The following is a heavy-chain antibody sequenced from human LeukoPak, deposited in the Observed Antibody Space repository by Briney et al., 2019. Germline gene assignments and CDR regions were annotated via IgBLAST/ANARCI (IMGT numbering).Heavy chain of an antibody. V-gene: IGHV3-23*01. J-gene: IGHJ4*02. Sequence: PGGSLRLSCAASGFTFSNLWMSWVRQAPGKGLEWVSGISGSGDNTYYADSVKGRFTISRDNSKNTLYVQVNSLGTEDTAAYYCAKGSYYDSSGSFYFDYWGQGALVTVSS. CDR2: ISGSGDNT. CDR1: GFTFSNLW. D-gene: IGHD3-22*01. CDR3: AKGSYYDSSGSFYFDY.